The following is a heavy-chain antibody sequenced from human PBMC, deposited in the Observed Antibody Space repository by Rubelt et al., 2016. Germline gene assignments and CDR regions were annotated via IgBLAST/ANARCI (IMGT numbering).Heavy chain of an antibody. V-gene: IGHV3-15*01. D-gene: IGHD2-15*01. CDR1: GFTFKNAW. CDR2: IKSKTDGGAT. CDR3: STGGDLMGGSCADYYFYGVDV. J-gene: IGHJ6*02. Sequence: EVQLVESGGGLVKPGGSLRLSCVASGFTFKNAWMTWVRQAPGKGLEWVGRIKSKTDGGATDYAAPVKDRFIISRDDSKNTLYLQRDSLKTEDTSVYVVSTGGDLMGGSCADYYFYGVDVWGQGTTVTVSS.